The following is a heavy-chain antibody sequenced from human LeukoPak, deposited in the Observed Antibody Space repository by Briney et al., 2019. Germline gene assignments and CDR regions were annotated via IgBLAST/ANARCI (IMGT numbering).Heavy chain of an antibody. J-gene: IGHJ6*02. Sequence: ASVKVSCKASGYTFTSYGISWVRQAPGQGLEWMGWISPYNGNTNYAQKLQGRVTMTTDTSTSTAYMELRSLRSDDTAVYYCASPQQWLGLYYYYGMDVWGQGTTVTVSS. CDR3: ASPQQWLGLYYYYGMDV. D-gene: IGHD6-19*01. CDR1: GYTFTSYG. V-gene: IGHV1-18*01. CDR2: ISPYNGNT.